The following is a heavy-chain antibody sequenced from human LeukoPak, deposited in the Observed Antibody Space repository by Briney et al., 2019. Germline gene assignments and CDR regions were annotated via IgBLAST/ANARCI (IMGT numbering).Heavy chain of an antibody. CDR1: GFTFSSYA. CDR2: ISYDGSNK. CDR3: ARDQGERWLPPYGMDV. V-gene: IGHV3-30-3*01. Sequence: GESLKISCAASGFTFSSYAMHWVRQAPGKGLEWVAVISYDGSNKYYADSVKGRFTISRDNSKNTLYLQMNSLRAEDTAVYYCARDQGERWLPPYGMDVWGQGTTVTVSS. D-gene: IGHD5-24*01. J-gene: IGHJ6*02.